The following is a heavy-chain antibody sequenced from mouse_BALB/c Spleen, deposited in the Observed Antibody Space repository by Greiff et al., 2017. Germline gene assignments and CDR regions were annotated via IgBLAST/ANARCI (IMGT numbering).Heavy chain of an antibody. D-gene: IGHD1-1*01. CDR1: GFTFSSDA. CDR3: ASPYCNYAMDY. Sequence: EVHLVESGGGLVKPGGSLKLSCAASGFTFSSDAMSWVRQTPEKRLEWVASISSGGSTYYPDSVKGRFTISRDNARNILYLQMSSLRSEDTAMYYCASPYCNYAMDYWGQGTSVTVSS. J-gene: IGHJ4*01. V-gene: IGHV5-6-5*01. CDR2: ISSGGST.